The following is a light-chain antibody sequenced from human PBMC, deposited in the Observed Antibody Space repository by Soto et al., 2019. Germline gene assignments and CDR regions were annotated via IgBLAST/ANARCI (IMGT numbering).Light chain of an antibody. V-gene: IGLV2-14*01. CDR3: PLYKSRPTYV. CDR1: SSDVGGFNF. CDR2: EVS. Sequence: QSVLTQPASVSGSPGQSITISCTGTSSDVGGFNFVSWYQQHPGKAPKVMIYEVSNRPSGVSNRFSGSKSGNTASLTISWVQACDGADYFCPLYKSRPTYVFGTGTKVTVL. J-gene: IGLJ1*01.